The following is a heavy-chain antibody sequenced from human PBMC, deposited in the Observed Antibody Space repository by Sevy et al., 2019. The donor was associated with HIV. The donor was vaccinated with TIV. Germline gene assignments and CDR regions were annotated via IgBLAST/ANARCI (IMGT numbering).Heavy chain of an antibody. V-gene: IGHV3-7*01. D-gene: IGHD2-2*01. CDR3: ARDGGRGIRSTSRLYGMDV. CDR2: IKQDGSEK. J-gene: IGHJ6*02. Sequence: GGSLRLSCAASGFTFSSYWMSWVRQAPGKGLEWVANIKQDGSEKYYVDSVKGRFTISRDNAKNSLYLQMNSLRAEDTAVYYCARDGGRGIRSTSRLYGMDVWGQGTTVTVSS. CDR1: GFTFSSYW.